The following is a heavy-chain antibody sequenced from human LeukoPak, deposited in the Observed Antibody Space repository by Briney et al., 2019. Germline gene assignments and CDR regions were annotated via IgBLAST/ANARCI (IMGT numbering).Heavy chain of an antibody. CDR1: GGTFSSYA. Sequence: GASVKVSCKASGGTFSSYAISWVRQAPGQGLEWMGGIIPIFGTANYAQKFQGRVTITADESTSTAYMELSSLRSEDTAVYYCARDSRYCSGGSCYSNWFDPWGQGTLVTVSS. J-gene: IGHJ5*02. CDR2: IIPIFGTA. V-gene: IGHV1-69*13. D-gene: IGHD2-15*01. CDR3: ARDSRYCSGGSCYSNWFDP.